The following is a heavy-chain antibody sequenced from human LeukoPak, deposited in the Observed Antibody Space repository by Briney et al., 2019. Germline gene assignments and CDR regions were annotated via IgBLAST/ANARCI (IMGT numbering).Heavy chain of an antibody. D-gene: IGHD3-22*01. J-gene: IGHJ4*02. CDR2: IIPIFGTA. Sequence: GASVKVSCKASGGTFSSYAISWVRQAPGQGLEWMGGIIPIFGTANYAQKFQGRVTITADKSTSTAYMELSSLRSEDTAVYYCARGARPRTYYYDSSGYEMVYWGQGTLVTVSS. V-gene: IGHV1-69*06. CDR3: ARGARPRTYYYDSSGYEMVY. CDR1: GGTFSSYA.